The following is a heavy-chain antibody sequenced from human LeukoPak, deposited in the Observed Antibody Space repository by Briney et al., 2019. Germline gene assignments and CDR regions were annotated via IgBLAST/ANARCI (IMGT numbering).Heavy chain of an antibody. CDR1: GFTFSIYT. J-gene: IGHJ6*03. Sequence: GGSLRLSCAASGFTFSIYTMNWVRQAPGKGLEWVANIKQDGSEKYYVDSVKGRFTISRDNAKNSLYLQMNSLRAEDTAVYYCARRNSYYYYLDVWGKRTTVTISS. CDR2: IKQDGSEK. CDR3: ARRNSYYYYLDV. V-gene: IGHV3-7*03.